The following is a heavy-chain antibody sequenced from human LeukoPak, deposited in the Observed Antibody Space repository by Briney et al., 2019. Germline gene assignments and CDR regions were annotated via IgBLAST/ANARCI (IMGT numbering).Heavy chain of an antibody. CDR3: ARVCSSTSCYRGFDY. D-gene: IGHD2-2*02. CDR1: GFTFSHAW. J-gene: IGHJ4*02. CDR2: ISSSSSYI. V-gene: IGHV3-21*01. Sequence: PGGSLRLSCAASGFTFSHAWMTWVRQAPGKGLEWVSSISSSSSYIYYADSVKGRFTISRDNAKNSLYLQMNSLRAEDTAVYYCARVCSSTSCYRGFDYWGQGTLVTVSS.